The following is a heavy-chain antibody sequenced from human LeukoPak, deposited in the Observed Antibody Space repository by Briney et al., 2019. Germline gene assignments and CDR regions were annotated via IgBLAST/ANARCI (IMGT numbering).Heavy chain of an antibody. J-gene: IGHJ6*03. CDR3: AKDPAPVRDYYYYMDV. Sequence: PEGSLGLSCAASGFTFSSYSMNWVRQAPGKGLEWVAFIRYDGSNKYYADSVKGRFTISRDNSKNTLYLQMNSLRAEDTAVYYCAKDPAPVRDYYYYMDVWGKGTTVTISS. V-gene: IGHV3-30*02. CDR1: GFTFSSYS. CDR2: IRYDGSNK. D-gene: IGHD6-19*01.